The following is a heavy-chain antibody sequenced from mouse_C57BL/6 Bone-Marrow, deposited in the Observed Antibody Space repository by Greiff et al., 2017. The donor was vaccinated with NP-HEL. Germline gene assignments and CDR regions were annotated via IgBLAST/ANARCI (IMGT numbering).Heavy chain of an antibody. Sequence: EVQGVESGGDLVKPGGSLKLSCAASGFTFSSYGMSWVRQTPDKRLEWVAIISSGGSYTYYPDSVKVRFTISRDTAKNTLYLQVSSVKSEDTAMYYCASPYDYDVAWFAYWGQGTLVTVSA. V-gene: IGHV5-6*01. CDR1: GFTFSSYG. D-gene: IGHD2-4*01. CDR3: ASPYDYDVAWFAY. J-gene: IGHJ3*01. CDR2: ISSGGSYT.